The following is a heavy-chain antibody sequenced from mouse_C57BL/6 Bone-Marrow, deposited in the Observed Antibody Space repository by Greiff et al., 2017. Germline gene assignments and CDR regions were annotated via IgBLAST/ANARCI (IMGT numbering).Heavy chain of an antibody. V-gene: IGHV5-9-1*02. J-gene: IGHJ4*01. CDR1: GFTFSSYA. D-gene: IGHD2-13*01. Sequence: EVKVVESGEGLVKPGGSLKLSCAASGFTFSSYAMSWVRQTPEKRLEWVAYISSGGDYIYYADTVKGRFTISRDNARNTLYLQMSSLKSEDTAMYYCTREGGDDYYAMDYWGQGTSVTVSS. CDR2: ISSGGDYI. CDR3: TREGGDDYYAMDY.